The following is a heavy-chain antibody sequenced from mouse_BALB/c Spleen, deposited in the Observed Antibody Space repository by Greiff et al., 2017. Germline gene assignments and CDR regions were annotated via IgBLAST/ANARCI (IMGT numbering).Heavy chain of an antibody. CDR3: ARHPYCNFDY. CDR1: GFTFSSYA. Sequence: EVKLVESGGGLVKPGGSLKLSCAASGFTFSSYAMSWVRQTPEKRLEWVATISSGGSYTYYPDSVKGRFPISRDNSKNTLYLQMSRLRSEDTAMYYFARHPYCNFDYWGQGTTLTVSS. J-gene: IGHJ2*01. V-gene: IGHV5-9-3*01. D-gene: IGHD6-5*01. CDR2: ISSGGSYT.